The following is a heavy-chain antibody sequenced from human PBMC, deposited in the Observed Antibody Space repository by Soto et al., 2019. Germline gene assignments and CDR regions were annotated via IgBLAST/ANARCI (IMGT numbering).Heavy chain of an antibody. CDR1: GFTFSSYG. CDR3: AKGRRQNPASQGMDV. J-gene: IGHJ6*02. Sequence: GGSLRLSCAASGFTFSSYGMHWVRQAPGKGLEWVAVISYDGSNKYYADSVKGRFTISRDNSKNTLYLQMNSLRAEDTAVYYCAKGRRQNPASQGMDVWGQGTTVTVSS. V-gene: IGHV3-30*18. CDR2: ISYDGSNK.